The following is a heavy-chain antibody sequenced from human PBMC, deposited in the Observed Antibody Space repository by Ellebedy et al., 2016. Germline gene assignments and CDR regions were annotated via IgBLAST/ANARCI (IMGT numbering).Heavy chain of an antibody. D-gene: IGHD6-13*01. CDR2: INQDGSAK. V-gene: IGHV3-7*04. Sequence: GGSLRLXXAASAFMFSSYSMNWVRQAPGKGLEWVANINQDGSAKHFVDSVKGRFTISRDDATNSVYLQMDNLRAEDTAVYYCARDPAAAPYFDYWGQGALVTVSS. J-gene: IGHJ4*02. CDR1: AFMFSSYS. CDR3: ARDPAAAPYFDY.